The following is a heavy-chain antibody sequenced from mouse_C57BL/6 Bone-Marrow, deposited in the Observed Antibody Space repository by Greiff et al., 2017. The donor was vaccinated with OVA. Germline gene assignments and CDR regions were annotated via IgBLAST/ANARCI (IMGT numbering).Heavy chain of an antibody. Sequence: EVQLQESGAELVRPGASVKLSCTASGFNIKDDYMHWVKQRPEQGLEWIGWIDPENGDTEYASKFQGQATITADTSSNTAYLQLSSLTSEDTAVYYCTTVSSYPAWFAYWGQGTLVTVSA. V-gene: IGHV14-4*01. J-gene: IGHJ3*01. D-gene: IGHD1-1*01. CDR2: IDPENGDT. CDR3: TTVSSYPAWFAY. CDR1: GFNIKDDY.